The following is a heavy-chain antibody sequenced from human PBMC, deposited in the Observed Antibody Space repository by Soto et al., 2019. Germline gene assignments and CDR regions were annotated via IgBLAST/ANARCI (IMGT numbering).Heavy chain of an antibody. D-gene: IGHD6-19*01. J-gene: IGHJ6*02. CDR1: GGTFRTYA. V-gene: IGHV1-69*12. Sequence: QVQLLQSGAEVKKPGSSVRVSCEASGGTFRTYAISWVRQAPGQGLEWMGETIPIFGTVNYAQRFRGKVTITADEPTPTGYMDLRSLTSEDTAAYYCAKGAVAGTPTSYYYCGLDVWGQGTTVTVSS. CDR3: AKGAVAGTPTSYYYCGLDV. CDR2: TIPIFGTV.